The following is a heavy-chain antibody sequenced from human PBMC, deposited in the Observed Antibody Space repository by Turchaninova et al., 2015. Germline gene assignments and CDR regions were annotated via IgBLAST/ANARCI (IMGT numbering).Heavy chain of an antibody. CDR1: GLSLSNYG. CDR3: ATLGHLYNWNYVDWFDP. J-gene: IGHJ5*02. Sequence: QVPLVESGGGVVQPGRSLRLHWPGSGLSLSNYGIHWGRQAPGKGREGVAVISYEGSKIWYADSVKGRFTISRDNIKSTVYLQMNSLRAEDTAVYHCATLGHLYNWNYVDWFDPWGRGTLVTVSS. CDR2: ISYEGSKI. V-gene: IGHV3-30*03. D-gene: IGHD1-7*01.